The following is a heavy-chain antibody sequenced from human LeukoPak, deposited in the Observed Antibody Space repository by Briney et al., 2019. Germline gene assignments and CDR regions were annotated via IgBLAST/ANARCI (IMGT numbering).Heavy chain of an antibody. CDR1: GDSVSINSAA. Sequence: SQTLSLTCAISGDSVSINSAAWNWIRQSPSRGLEWLGSTYYRSKWYNDYAVSVKSRITINPDTSKNQFSLQLNSVTPEDTAVYYCARSFYGSGSYYSWAFALHYYYGMDVWGQGTTVTVSS. CDR3: ARSFYGSGSYYSWAFALHYYYGMDV. V-gene: IGHV6-1*01. J-gene: IGHJ6*02. CDR2: TYYRSKWYN. D-gene: IGHD3-10*01.